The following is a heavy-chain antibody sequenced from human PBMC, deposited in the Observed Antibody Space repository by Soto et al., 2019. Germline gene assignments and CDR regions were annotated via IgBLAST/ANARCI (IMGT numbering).Heavy chain of an antibody. Sequence: PSETLSLTCIVSVGTISGYYWTWIRQPAGKGLEWIGRIYSSGNTKYNPSLQSRVTMSLDTSNNQFSLRLTSVTADDTAVYYCAKDEVFDSWGQGTLVTVSS. CDR3: AKDEVFDS. J-gene: IGHJ4*02. V-gene: IGHV4-4*07. CDR1: VGTISGYY. CDR2: IYSSGNT.